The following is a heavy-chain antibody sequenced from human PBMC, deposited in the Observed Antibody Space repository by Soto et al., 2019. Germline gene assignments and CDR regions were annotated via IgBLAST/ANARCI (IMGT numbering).Heavy chain of an antibody. V-gene: IGHV3-23*01. CDR2: ISGSGGST. D-gene: IGHD6-6*01. CDR3: AKVGDEQLPHWFDP. Sequence: PGGSLLVSCASSVFPFSIYAMSWLRQAPGKGLEWVSAISGSGGSTYYADSVKGRFTISRDNSKNTLYLQMNSLRAEDTAVYYCAKVGDEQLPHWFDPWGQGTLVTVSS. J-gene: IGHJ5*02. CDR1: VFPFSIYA.